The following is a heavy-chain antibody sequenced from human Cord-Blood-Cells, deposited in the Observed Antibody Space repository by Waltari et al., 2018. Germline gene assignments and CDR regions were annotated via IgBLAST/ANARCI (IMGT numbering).Heavy chain of an antibody. D-gene: IGHD3-10*01. Sequence: QLQLQESGPGLVKPSETLSLTCTVSGGSISSSSYYWGWIRQPPGKGLEWIGSIYYSGRTSYNPSLKSRVTISVDTSKNQFSRKLSSVTAADTAVYYCARGLLLWFGELSRMDAFDIWGQGTMVTVSS. CDR3: ARGLLLWFGELSRMDAFDI. CDR2: IYYSGRT. J-gene: IGHJ3*02. CDR1: GGSISSSSYY. V-gene: IGHV4-39*01.